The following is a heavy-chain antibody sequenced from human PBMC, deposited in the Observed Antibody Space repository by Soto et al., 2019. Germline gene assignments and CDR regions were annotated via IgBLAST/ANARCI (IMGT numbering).Heavy chain of an antibody. D-gene: IGHD5-18*01. J-gene: IGHJ6*02. CDR3: ARTVRSYGYDYGMDV. CDR2: VYSGGST. V-gene: IGHV3-53*01. Sequence: GGSLRLSCAASEFTVSSNYMSWVRQAPGKGLEWVSIVYSGGSTYYADFVEGRFTISRDNSKNTLYLQMNSLRAEDTAVYYCARTVRSYGYDYGMDVWGQGTTVTVSS. CDR1: EFTVSSNY.